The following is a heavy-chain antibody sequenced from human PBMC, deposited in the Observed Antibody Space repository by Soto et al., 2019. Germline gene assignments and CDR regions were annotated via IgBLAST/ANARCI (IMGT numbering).Heavy chain of an antibody. CDR1: GGSVNGYY. D-gene: IGHD3-3*01. CDR2: INHTGGT. CDR3: ATRITVFGLLIPPFDP. Sequence: SETLSLTCAVYGGSVNGYYWNWIRQPPGKGLEWIGEINHTGGTHYNPSLKSRVTMSVDTSKNQFSLRLSSVTAGDTAIYYCATRITVFGLLIPPFDPWGQGTQVTVSS. J-gene: IGHJ5*02. V-gene: IGHV4-34*01.